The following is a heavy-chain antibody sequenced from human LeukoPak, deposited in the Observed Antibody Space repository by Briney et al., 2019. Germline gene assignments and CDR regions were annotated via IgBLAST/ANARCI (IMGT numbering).Heavy chain of an antibody. CDR1: GYTFTSYG. J-gene: IGHJ6*03. CDR2: ISAYNGNT. CDR3: ARGPRIGITIFGVVTHTGYYYMDV. Sequence: ASVKVSCKASGYTFTSYGISWVRQAPGQGLEWMGWISAYNGNTNYAQKLQGRVTMTTDTSTSTAYMELRSLRSDDTAVYYCARGPRIGITIFGVVTHTGYYYMDVWGKGTTVTVSS. V-gene: IGHV1-18*01. D-gene: IGHD3-3*01.